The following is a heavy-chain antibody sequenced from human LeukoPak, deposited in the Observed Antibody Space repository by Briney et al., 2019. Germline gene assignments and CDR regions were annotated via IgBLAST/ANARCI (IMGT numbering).Heavy chain of an antibody. V-gene: IGHV3-74*01. CDR3: VRGIVTDDH. J-gene: IGHJ5*02. CDR1: GFTFSNYW. D-gene: IGHD2/OR15-2a*01. Sequence: PGGSLRLSCAASGFTFSNYWMHWVRQVPGKGLVWVSRINSDGSTTNYADSVKGRFSISRDNAKNTLHLQMHSLRAEDTAVYYCVRGIVTDDHWGQGTLVTVSS. CDR2: INSDGSTT.